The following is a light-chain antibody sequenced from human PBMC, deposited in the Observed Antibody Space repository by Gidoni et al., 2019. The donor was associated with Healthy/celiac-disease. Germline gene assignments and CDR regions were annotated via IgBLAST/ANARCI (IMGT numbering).Light chain of an antibody. J-gene: IGLJ2*01. CDR3: SSYTSSSTQV. CDR2: EVS. CDR1: SSDVGGYNY. V-gene: IGLV2-14*01. Sequence: QSALTQPASVSGSPGQSITISCTGTSSDVGGYNYVPWYPQHPGKAPKLMLYEVSNRPSGVSNRFSGSKAGNTASLTISGRQAEDEADYYCSSYTSSSTQVFGGGTKLTVL.